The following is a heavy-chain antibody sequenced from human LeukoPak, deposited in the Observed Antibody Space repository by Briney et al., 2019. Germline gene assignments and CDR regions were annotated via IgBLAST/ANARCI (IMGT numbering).Heavy chain of an antibody. CDR2: IYYSGST. CDR1: GGSISSYY. V-gene: IGHV4-59*12. J-gene: IGHJ4*02. Sequence: PSETLSLTCTVSGGSISSYYWSWIRQPPGKGLEWIGYIYYSGSTNYNPSLKSRVTISVDTSKNQFSLKLSSVTAADTAVYYCARVMVRGVIIRRYFDYWGQGTLVTVSS. D-gene: IGHD3-10*01. CDR3: ARVMVRGVIIRRYFDY.